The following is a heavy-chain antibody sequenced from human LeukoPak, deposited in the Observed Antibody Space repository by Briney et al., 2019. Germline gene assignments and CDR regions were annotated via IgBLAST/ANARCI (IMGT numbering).Heavy chain of an antibody. CDR1: GGSISSYY. CDR3: ARRMYGSSFNY. D-gene: IGHD6-6*01. CDR2: IYYSVST. Sequence: PSETLSLTCTVSGGSISSYYWSWIRQPPGKGLEWIEYIYYSVSTNYNPSLKSRVTISVDTSKNQFSLKLTSVTAADTAVYYCARRMYGSSFNYWGQGTLVTVSS. V-gene: IGHV4-59*08. J-gene: IGHJ4*02.